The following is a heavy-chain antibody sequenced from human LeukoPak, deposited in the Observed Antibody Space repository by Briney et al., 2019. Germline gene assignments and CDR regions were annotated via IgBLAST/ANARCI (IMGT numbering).Heavy chain of an antibody. CDR2: ISNTGTKK. Sequence: GGSLRLSCAASGFTFTNYAMHWVRQAPGKGLEWVAVISNTGTKKYYVDSVKGRFTISRDNSRNTLYLQMNSLRAEDTAVYYCATGTYYYDSSGFTDAFDIWGQGTMVTVSS. V-gene: IGHV3-30-3*01. CDR1: GFTFTNYA. CDR3: ATGTYYYDSSGFTDAFDI. J-gene: IGHJ3*02. D-gene: IGHD3-22*01.